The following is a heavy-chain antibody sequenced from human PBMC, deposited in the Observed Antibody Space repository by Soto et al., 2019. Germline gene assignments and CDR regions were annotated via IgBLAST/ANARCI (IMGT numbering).Heavy chain of an antibody. CDR3: ARGHFKIFGVVIAARFWFDP. CDR2: INHSGST. D-gene: IGHD3-3*01. CDR1: GGSFSGYY. J-gene: IGHJ5*02. Sequence: SETLSLTCAVYGGSFSGYYWSWIRQPPGKGLEWIGEINHSGSTNYNPSLKSRVTISVDTSKNQFSLKLSSVTAADTAVYYCARGHFKIFGVVIAARFWFDPWGQGTLVTVSS. V-gene: IGHV4-34*01.